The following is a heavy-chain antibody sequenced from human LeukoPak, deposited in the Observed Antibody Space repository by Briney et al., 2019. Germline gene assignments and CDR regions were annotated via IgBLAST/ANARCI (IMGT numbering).Heavy chain of an antibody. V-gene: IGHV3-53*01. CDR2: IYSGGST. CDR3: ARDSDYYYYMDV. CDR1: GFTVSSNY. J-gene: IGHJ6*03. Sequence: GGSLSLSCAASGFTVSSNYMNWARHPPGKGLEWVSVIYSGGSTYYADSVKGRFTISRDNSKNTLYLQMNSLRAEDTAVYYCARDSDYYYYMDVWGKGTTVTVSS.